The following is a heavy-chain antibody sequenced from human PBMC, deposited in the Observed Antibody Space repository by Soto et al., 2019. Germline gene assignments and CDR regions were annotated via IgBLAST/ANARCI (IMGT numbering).Heavy chain of an antibody. CDR1: GGSVSSGSYY. CDR3: ARLPYDFWSGYVKDFDY. D-gene: IGHD3-3*01. CDR2: IYYSGST. J-gene: IGHJ4*02. Sequence: PSETLSLTCPVSGGSVSSGSYYLVCIRQPPWKGLEWIGYIYYSGSTNYNPSLKSRVTISVDTSKNQFSLKLSSVTAADTAVYYCARLPYDFWSGYVKDFDYWGQGTLVTVSS. V-gene: IGHV4-61*01.